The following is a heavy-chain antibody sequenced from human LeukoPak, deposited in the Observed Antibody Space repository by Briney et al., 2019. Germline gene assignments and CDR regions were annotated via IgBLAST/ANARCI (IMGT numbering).Heavy chain of an antibody. CDR1: GGSFSGYY. Sequence: PSETLSLTCAVYGGSFSGYYWSWIRQPPGKGLEWIGEINHSGSTNYNPSLKSRVTISVDTSKNQFSLKLSPVTAADTAVYYCARGTPRYYYDSSGYCDYWGQGTLVTVSS. CDR2: INHSGST. J-gene: IGHJ4*02. V-gene: IGHV4-34*01. D-gene: IGHD3-22*01. CDR3: ARGTPRYYYDSSGYCDY.